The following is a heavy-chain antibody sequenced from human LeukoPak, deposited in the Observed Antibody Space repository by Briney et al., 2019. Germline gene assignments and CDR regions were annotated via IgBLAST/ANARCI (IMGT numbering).Heavy chain of an antibody. CDR2: ISNDGNNK. Sequence: VGCLRLSCAAAGFTFSRYGLHWVRQAQDKGQEWVAIISNDGNNKRYADSVKGRFTISRDNSKNTVYLQMNSLRAEDTAVYYCAREGIAAAGDFDYWGQGSLVTVSS. J-gene: IGHJ4*02. D-gene: IGHD6-13*01. V-gene: IGHV3-30-3*01. CDR3: AREGIAAAGDFDY. CDR1: GFTFSRYG.